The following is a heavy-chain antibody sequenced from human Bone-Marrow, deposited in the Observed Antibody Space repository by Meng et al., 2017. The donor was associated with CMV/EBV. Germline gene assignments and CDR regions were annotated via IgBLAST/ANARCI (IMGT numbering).Heavy chain of an antibody. D-gene: IGHD6-19*01. V-gene: IGHV1-18*01. Sequence: QGQLVQSGAEVKRPVASVKVSCKASGYTFTSYGISWVRQAPGQGLEWMGWISAYNGNTNYAQKLQGRVTMTTDTSTSTAYMELRSLRSDDTAVYYCARDPERPPVAGTDYWGQGTLVTVSS. CDR2: ISAYNGNT. CDR3: ARDPERPPVAGTDY. J-gene: IGHJ4*02. CDR1: GYTFTSYG.